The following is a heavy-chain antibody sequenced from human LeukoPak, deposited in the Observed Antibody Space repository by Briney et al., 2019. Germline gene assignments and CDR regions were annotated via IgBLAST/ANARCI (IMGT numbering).Heavy chain of an antibody. Sequence: SVKVSCKASGYTFTDYYMHWVRQAPGQGLEWMGGIIPIFGTANYAQKFQGRVTITADESTSTAYMELSSLRSEDTAVYYCARDLFYYDSSGYSAGYFQHWGQGTLVTVSS. CDR1: GYTFTDYY. V-gene: IGHV1-69*13. CDR2: IIPIFGTA. J-gene: IGHJ1*01. D-gene: IGHD3-22*01. CDR3: ARDLFYYDSSGYSAGYFQH.